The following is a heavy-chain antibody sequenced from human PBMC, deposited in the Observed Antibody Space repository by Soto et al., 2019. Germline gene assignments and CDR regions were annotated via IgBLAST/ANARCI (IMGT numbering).Heavy chain of an antibody. V-gene: IGHV4-59*08. CDR3: ARQGRRSITIFVVATDAFDI. D-gene: IGHD3-3*01. Sequence: PSETLSLTCTVSGGSISSYYWSWIRPPPEKGLEWIGYSYYRGSTNYNPSHKNRVTISVDTSKNQFSLKLSSVTAADTAVYYCARQGRRSITIFVVATDAFDIWGQGTMVT. CDR1: GGSISSYY. J-gene: IGHJ3*02. CDR2: SYYRGST.